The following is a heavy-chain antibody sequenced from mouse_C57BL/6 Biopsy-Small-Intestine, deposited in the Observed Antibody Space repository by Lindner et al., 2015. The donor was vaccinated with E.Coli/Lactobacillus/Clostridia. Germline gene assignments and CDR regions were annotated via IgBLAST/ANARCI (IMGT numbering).Heavy chain of an antibody. V-gene: IGHV5-4*01. D-gene: IGHD1-2*01. CDR3: ASPLTP. Sequence: VQLQESGGGLVKPGGSLKLSCAASGFTFSSYAMSWVRQTPEKRLEWVATISDGGSYTYYPDNVKGRFTISRDNAKNNLYLQMSHLKSEDTAMYYCASPLTPWGQGTLVTVSA. CDR2: ISDGGSYT. J-gene: IGHJ3*01. CDR1: GFTFSSYA.